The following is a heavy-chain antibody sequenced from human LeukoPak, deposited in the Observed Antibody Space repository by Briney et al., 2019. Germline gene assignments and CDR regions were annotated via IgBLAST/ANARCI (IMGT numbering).Heavy chain of an antibody. CDR3: ARDRVRIASYYFDS. Sequence: PGGSLRLSCAASGFSFSTYAIHWVRQAPGKGLEWVAVISYDGRDKHRVDSVKGRFIISRDNSKNTLYLQMNSLRAEDTAVYYCARDRVRIASYYFDSWGQGTLVTVSS. J-gene: IGHJ4*02. V-gene: IGHV3-30*04. D-gene: IGHD6-13*01. CDR2: ISYDGRDK. CDR1: GFSFSTYA.